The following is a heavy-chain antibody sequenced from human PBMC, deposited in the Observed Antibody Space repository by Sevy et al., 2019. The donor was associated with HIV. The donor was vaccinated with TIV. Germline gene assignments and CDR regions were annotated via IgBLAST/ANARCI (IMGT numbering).Heavy chain of an antibody. D-gene: IGHD5-12*01. Sequence: GGSLRLSCAASGFTFSSYGMHWVRQAPGKGLERVAVISYDGSNKYYADSVKGRFTISRDNSKNTLYLQMNSLRAEDTAVYYCAKDLGSRGRGGYGDIWCQGTMVTVSS. V-gene: IGHV3-30*18. J-gene: IGHJ3*02. CDR1: GFTFSSYG. CDR2: ISYDGSNK. CDR3: AKDLGSRGRGGYGDI.